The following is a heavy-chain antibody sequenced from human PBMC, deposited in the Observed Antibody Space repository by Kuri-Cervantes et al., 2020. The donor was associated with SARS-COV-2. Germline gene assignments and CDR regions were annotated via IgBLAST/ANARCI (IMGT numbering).Heavy chain of an antibody. CDR3: ARGGDYCSRTSCYKYPIDY. D-gene: IGHD2-2*02. Sequence: ASVKVSRKASGYTFSAYGINWVRRAPGQGLEWLGWISTYKGDTNSAQKVQGRVTMTTDTSTNTAYMELRSLRSDDTAVYYCARGGDYCSRTSCYKYPIDYWGQGSLVTVSS. J-gene: IGHJ4*02. V-gene: IGHV1-18*01. CDR2: ISTYKGDT. CDR1: GYTFSAYG.